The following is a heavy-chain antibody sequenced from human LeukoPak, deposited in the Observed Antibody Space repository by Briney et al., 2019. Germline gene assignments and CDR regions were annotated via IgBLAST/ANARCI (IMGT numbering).Heavy chain of an antibody. J-gene: IGHJ4*02. CDR2: ISWNSGSI. CDR3: AKRAGTQDYFDY. CDR1: GFTFDDYA. D-gene: IGHD6-19*01. Sequence: GGSLRLSCAASGFTFDDYAMHWVRLAPGKGLEWVSGISWNSGSIGYADSVKGRFTISRDNAKNSLYLQMNSLRAEDTALYYCAKRAGTQDYFDYWGQGTLVTVSS. V-gene: IGHV3-9*01.